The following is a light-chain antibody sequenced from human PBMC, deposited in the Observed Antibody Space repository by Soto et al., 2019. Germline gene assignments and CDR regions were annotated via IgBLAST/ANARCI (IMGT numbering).Light chain of an antibody. CDR3: QQYGSSST. Sequence: EIVMTQSPATLSVSPGERATLACRASQSVSSNLAWYQQKPGQAPRLLIYGASSRATGIPDRFSGSGSGTDFTLTISRLEPDDFAVYYCQQYGSSSTFGQVTRLEIK. CDR1: QSVSSN. J-gene: IGKJ5*01. CDR2: GAS. V-gene: IGKV3-20*01.